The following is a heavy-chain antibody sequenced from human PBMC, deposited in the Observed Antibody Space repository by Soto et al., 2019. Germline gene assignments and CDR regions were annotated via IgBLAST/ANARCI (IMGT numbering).Heavy chain of an antibody. CDR3: AKATATSGGAFDI. CDR2: ILVDGRT. Sequence: GGSLRLSCAASGFMCSSFDMSWVRQAPGKGLEWVSTILVDGRTFYGGSVKGRFTISRDSSRNTVYLQMNSLTAGDTAPYYCAKATATSGGAFDIRGQGTLGNVSS. V-gene: IGHV3-23*01. D-gene: IGHD4-17*01. J-gene: IGHJ3*02. CDR1: GFMCSSFD.